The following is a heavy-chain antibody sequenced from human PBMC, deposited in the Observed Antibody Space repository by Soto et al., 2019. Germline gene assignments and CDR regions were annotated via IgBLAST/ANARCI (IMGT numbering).Heavy chain of an antibody. V-gene: IGHV3-23*01. D-gene: IGHD2-15*01. CDR1: GFTFSSYA. CDR3: AKTRGWSFYYFAS. J-gene: IGHJ4*02. CDR2: ISGSGGST. Sequence: VQLLESGGGLVQPGGSLRLSCAASGFTFSSYAMSWVRQAPGKGLEWVSAISGSGGSTYYADSVKGRFTISRDNSKNTLYLKMNSLRAEDTAVYYCAKTRGWSFYYFASGGQGTLVTVSS.